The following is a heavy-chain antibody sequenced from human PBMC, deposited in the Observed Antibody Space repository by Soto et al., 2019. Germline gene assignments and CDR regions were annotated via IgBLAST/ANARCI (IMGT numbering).Heavy chain of an antibody. D-gene: IGHD5-18*01. CDR3: ARERDSYGISYYAMDV. CDR1: GGSINSGDYH. Sequence: QVQLQESGPGLVKPSQTLSLTCTVSGGSINSGDYHWSWVRQSPGKGLEWIGYIYYSGYTYYNPSRKSRLTRSVDMAKGQFSLSLTSVTAADTAVYFCARERDSYGISYYAMDVWGQGTTVTVSS. J-gene: IGHJ6*02. V-gene: IGHV4-30-4*01. CDR2: IYYSGYT.